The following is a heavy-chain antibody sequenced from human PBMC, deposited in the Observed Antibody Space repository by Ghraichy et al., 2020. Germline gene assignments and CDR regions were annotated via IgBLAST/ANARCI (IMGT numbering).Heavy chain of an antibody. D-gene: IGHD6-19*01. J-gene: IGHJ4*02. CDR3: ARGCSGCSVDY. V-gene: IGHV1-46*03. Sequence: VKVSCKASGYTFTSYYMHWVRQAPGQGLEWMGIINPSGGTTSYAQKFQGRVTMTRDTSTSTAYMELGSLRSEDTAMYYCARGCSGCSVDYWGQGTLVTVSS. CDR2: INPSGGTT. CDR1: GYTFTSYY.